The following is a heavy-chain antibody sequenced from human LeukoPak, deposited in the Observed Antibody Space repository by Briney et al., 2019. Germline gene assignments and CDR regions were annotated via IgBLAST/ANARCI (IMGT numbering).Heavy chain of an antibody. J-gene: IGHJ5*01. V-gene: IGHV3-53*05. D-gene: IGHD2-21*02. Sequence: GGSLRLSCAASAFTVSSNYMSWVRQAPGKGLEWVSVIYSGGSTYYADSVKGRFTISRDISGNTLYLQMNSLRPEDTAAYYCARAFCGGDCYSEFDSWGQGTLVTVSS. CDR1: AFTVSSNY. CDR3: ARAFCGGDCYSEFDS. CDR2: IYSGGST.